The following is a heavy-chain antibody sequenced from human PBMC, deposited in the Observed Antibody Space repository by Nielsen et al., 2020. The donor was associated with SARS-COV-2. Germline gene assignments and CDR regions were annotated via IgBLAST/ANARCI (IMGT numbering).Heavy chain of an antibody. CDR3: ASLTTS. D-gene: IGHD1-14*01. CDR1: KFTFDHYA. V-gene: IGHV3-9*01. CDR2: ISWNSGNT. J-gene: IGHJ4*02. Sequence: GGSLRLSCAASKFTFDHYAMHWVRQAPGKGLEWVSGISWNSGNTGYADSVKGRFTISRDNAKNTLYLQMNSLTVEDTAVYYCASLTTSWGQGTLVTVSS.